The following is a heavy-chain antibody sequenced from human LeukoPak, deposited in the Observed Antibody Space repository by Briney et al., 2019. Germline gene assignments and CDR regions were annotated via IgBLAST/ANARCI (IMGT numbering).Heavy chain of an antibody. V-gene: IGHV1-46*02. CDR3: ARDFGYGESDGFDY. Sequence: ASMKVSCMASGYTFNDPYMHWVRQDPRQGLEWMGIINPSLGCTSYAQKFQRRVTSTRNPSTSTVHVELGGVSCDDRAEGYCARDFGYGESDGFDYWGQGTLVPVSS. CDR1: GYTFNDPY. CDR2: INPSLGCT. D-gene: IGHD3-10*01. J-gene: IGHJ4*02.